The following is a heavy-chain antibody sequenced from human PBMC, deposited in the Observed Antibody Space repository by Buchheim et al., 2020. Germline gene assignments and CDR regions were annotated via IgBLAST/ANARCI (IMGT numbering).Heavy chain of an antibody. CDR3: ARDPHYDILTGYAYNWFDP. D-gene: IGHD3-9*01. Sequence: QVQLVESGGGVVQPGRSLRLSCAASGFTFSNYGMHWVRQAPGKGLEWVAATSYDGYNKFYADSVKGRFTISRDNSKNTLFLQMNSLRAEDTAVYYCARDPHYDILTGYAYNWFDPWGQGTL. CDR2: TSYDGYNK. V-gene: IGHV3-30*03. CDR1: GFTFSNYG. J-gene: IGHJ5*02.